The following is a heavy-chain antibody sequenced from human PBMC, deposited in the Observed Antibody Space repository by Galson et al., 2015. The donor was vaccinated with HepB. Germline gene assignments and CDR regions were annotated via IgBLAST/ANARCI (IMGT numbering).Heavy chain of an antibody. Sequence: SVKVSCKASGGTFSSYAISWVRQAPGHGLEWMGRIIPILGIATYAQKFHGRVTITADISTSTAYMELSSLRSEDTAVYYCAREVYDYIWGSEGPDYWGQGTLVTVSS. CDR1: GGTFSSYA. CDR2: IIPILGIA. CDR3: AREVYDYIWGSEGPDY. V-gene: IGHV1-69*04. J-gene: IGHJ4*02. D-gene: IGHD3-16*01.